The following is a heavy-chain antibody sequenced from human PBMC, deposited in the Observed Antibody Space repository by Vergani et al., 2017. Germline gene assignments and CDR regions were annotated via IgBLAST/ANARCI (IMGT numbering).Heavy chain of an antibody. J-gene: IGHJ4*02. V-gene: IGHV3-43*01. D-gene: IGHD6-13*01. CDR2: ISWDGGST. CDR1: GFTFDDYT. CDR3: AKSSSSQYYFEY. Sequence: EVQLVESGGVVVQPGGSLRLSCAASGFTFDDYTMHWVRQAPGKGLEWVSLISWDGGSTYYADSVKGRFPISRDNSKNSLYLQMNSLRTEDTALYYCAKSSSSQYYFEYWGQGTLVIVS.